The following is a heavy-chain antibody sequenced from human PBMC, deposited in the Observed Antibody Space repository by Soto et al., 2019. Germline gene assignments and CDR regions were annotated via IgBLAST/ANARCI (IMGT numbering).Heavy chain of an antibody. J-gene: IGHJ3*02. CDR3: AKEAGSSSWPDAVDI. CDR1: GFTFDDYA. D-gene: IGHD6-13*01. Sequence: GGSLRLSCAASGFTFDDYAMHWVRQAPGKGLEWVSGISWNSGSIGYADSVKGRFTISRDNAKNSLYLQMNSLRAEDTALYYCAKEAGSSSWPDAVDIWGQGTMVTVSS. V-gene: IGHV3-9*01. CDR2: ISWNSGSI.